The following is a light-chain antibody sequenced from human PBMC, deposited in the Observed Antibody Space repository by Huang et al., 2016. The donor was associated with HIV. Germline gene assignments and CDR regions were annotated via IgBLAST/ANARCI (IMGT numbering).Light chain of an antibody. CDR2: GAS. CDR1: QSINSN. J-gene: IGKJ4*01. Sequence: EIVMTQSPATLSVSPGERATVSCRARQSINSNISWYQQKPGQAPRLLIYGASTRAAGVPARLRGSGSVTDFTLTVSSLQSEDFAFYYCQHYNNWPPLVTFGGGTKVEIK. V-gene: IGKV3-15*01. CDR3: QHYNNWPPLVT.